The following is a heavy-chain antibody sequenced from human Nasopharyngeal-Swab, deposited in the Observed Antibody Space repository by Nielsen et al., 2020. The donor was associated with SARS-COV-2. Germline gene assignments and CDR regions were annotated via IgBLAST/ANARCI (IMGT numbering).Heavy chain of an antibody. CDR3: ARDGYSSSWYDY. CDR1: GFTFSSYS. CDR2: ISSSSSYI. V-gene: IGHV3-21*01. Sequence: GESLKISCAASGFTFSSYSMNWVRQAPGKGPEWVSSISSSSSYIYYADSVKGRFTISRDNAKNSLYLQMNSLRAEDTAVYYCARDGYSSSWYDYWGQGTLVTVSS. J-gene: IGHJ4*02. D-gene: IGHD6-13*01.